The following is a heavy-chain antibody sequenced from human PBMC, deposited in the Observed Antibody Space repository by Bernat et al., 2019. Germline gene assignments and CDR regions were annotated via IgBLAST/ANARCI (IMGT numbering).Heavy chain of an antibody. CDR1: GESVSTNSAA. CDR2: TYYRSKWYN. D-gene: IGHD4-11*01. CDR3: ARYSTTDGGMDV. V-gene: IGHV6-1*01. Sequence: QVQLQQSGPGLVKPSQTLSLTCAISGESVSTNSAAWNWIRQSPSRGLEWLGRTYYRSKWYNDYAVSVKSRITINPDTYKNHFSLQLNSVSPEDTAVYYCARYSTTDGGMDVWGQGTTVTVSS. J-gene: IGHJ6*02.